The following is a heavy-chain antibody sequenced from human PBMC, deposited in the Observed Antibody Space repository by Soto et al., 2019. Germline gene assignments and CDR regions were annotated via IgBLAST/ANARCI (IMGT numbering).Heavy chain of an antibody. CDR3: ARPSIVLMVYGGAFDI. CDR2: ISYDGSNK. V-gene: IGHV3-30-3*01. J-gene: IGHJ3*02. D-gene: IGHD2-8*01. Sequence: GGSLRLSCAASGFTFSSYAMHWVRQAPGKGLEWVAVISYDGSNKYYADSVKGRFTISRDNSKNTLYLQMNSLRAEDTAVYYCARPSIVLMVYGGAFDIWGQGTMVTVSS. CDR1: GFTFSSYA.